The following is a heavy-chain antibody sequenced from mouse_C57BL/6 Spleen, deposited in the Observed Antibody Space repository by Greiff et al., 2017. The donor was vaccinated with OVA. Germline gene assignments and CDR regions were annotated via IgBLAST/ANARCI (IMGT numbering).Heavy chain of an antibody. D-gene: IGHD1-1*01. Sequence: QVQLKESGAELARPGASVKLSCKASGYTFTSYGISWVKQRTGQGLEWIGEIYPRSGNTYYNEKFKGKATLTADKSSGTAYMELRSLTSEDSAVYFCARSFAITTVVANFDYWGQGTTLTVSS. V-gene: IGHV1-81*01. CDR3: ARSFAITTVVANFDY. CDR1: GYTFTSYG. J-gene: IGHJ2*01. CDR2: IYPRSGNT.